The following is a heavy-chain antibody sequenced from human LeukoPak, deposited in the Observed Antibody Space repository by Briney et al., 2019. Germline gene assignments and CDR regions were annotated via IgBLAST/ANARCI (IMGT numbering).Heavy chain of an antibody. D-gene: IGHD5-18*01. V-gene: IGHV3-30*03. Sequence: GGSLRLSCAASGFTFSSYGMHWVRQAPGKGLEWVAVISYDGSNKYYADSVKGRFTISRDNSKNTLYLQMNSLRSEDTAVYYCARRRERSGYSYVPDAFDIWGQGTMVTVSS. CDR1: GFTFSSYG. CDR3: ARRRERSGYSYVPDAFDI. J-gene: IGHJ3*02. CDR2: ISYDGSNK.